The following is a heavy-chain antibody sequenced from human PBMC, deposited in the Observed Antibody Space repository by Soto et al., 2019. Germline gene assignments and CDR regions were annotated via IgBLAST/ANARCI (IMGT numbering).Heavy chain of an antibody. Sequence: PGGSMRLSCAASGFTFSSYAMSWVRQAPGKGLEWVSSISSSSSNIYYADSVKGRFTISRDNAKNSLYLQMNSLRAEDTAVYYCARDLLDYWGQGTLVTVSS. J-gene: IGHJ4*02. V-gene: IGHV3-21*01. D-gene: IGHD2-15*01. CDR2: ISSSSSNI. CDR1: GFTFSSYA. CDR3: ARDLLDY.